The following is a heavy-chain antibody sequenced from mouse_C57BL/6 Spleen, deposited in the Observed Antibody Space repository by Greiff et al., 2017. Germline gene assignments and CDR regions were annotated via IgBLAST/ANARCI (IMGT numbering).Heavy chain of an antibody. J-gene: IGHJ2*01. V-gene: IGHV1-55*01. Sequence: QVQLQQSGAELVKPGASVKMSCKASGYTFTSYWITWVKQRPGQGLEWIGDISPGSGSTNYNEKFKSKATLTVDTSSSTAYMQLSSLTSEDSAVYYCARHYYGSSCRGDYWGQGTTLTVSS. CDR1: GYTFTSYW. CDR2: ISPGSGST. CDR3: ARHYYGSSCRGDY. D-gene: IGHD1-1*01.